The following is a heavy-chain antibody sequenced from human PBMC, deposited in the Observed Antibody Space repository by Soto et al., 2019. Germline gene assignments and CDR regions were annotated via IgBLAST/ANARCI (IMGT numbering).Heavy chain of an antibody. CDR1: GGSFRGYY. V-gene: IGHV4-34*01. CDR3: ARGRPDYYDSTNWFDP. Sequence: PSETLSLTCAVYGGSFRGYYWSWIRQPPGKGLEWIGEINHSGSTNYNPSLKSRVTISVDTSKNQFSLKLSSVTAADTAVYYCARGRPDYYDSTNWFDPWGQGTLVTVS. CDR2: INHSGST. D-gene: IGHD3-22*01. J-gene: IGHJ5*02.